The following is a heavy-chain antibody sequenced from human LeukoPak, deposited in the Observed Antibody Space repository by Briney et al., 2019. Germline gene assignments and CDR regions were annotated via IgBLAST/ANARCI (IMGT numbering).Heavy chain of an antibody. J-gene: IGHJ4*02. D-gene: IGHD4-17*01. CDR2: IYPGHSDA. CDR3: ARHDTVTSTDC. Sequence: GESLKISCKGSGYSFTSYWIGWVRQMRGKGLEWMGIIYPGHSDAGYSPSFQGQVTRSAHKSISTVYLHWSSLKASDTATYYCARHDTVTSTDCWGQGTLVTVSS. V-gene: IGHV5-51*01. CDR1: GYSFTSYW.